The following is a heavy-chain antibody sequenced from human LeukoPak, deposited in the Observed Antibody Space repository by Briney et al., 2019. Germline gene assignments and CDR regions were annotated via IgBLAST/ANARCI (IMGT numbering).Heavy chain of an antibody. Sequence: GGSLRLSCAASGFTFSNAWMSWVRQAPGKGLEWVGRIKSKTDGGTTDYAAPVKGRFTISRDDSKNALYLQMNSLKTEDTAVYYCAATTKDIVVVPAAIRAWWGQGTLVTVSS. CDR2: IKSKTDGGTT. CDR1: GFTFSNAW. V-gene: IGHV3-15*01. J-gene: IGHJ4*02. D-gene: IGHD2-2*02. CDR3: AATTKDIVVVPAAIRAW.